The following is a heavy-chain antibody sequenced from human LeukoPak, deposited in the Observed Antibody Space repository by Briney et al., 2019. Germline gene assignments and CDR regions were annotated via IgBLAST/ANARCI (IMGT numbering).Heavy chain of an antibody. D-gene: IGHD4-23*01. CDR1: GFTFSSYW. V-gene: IGHV3-74*01. CDR2: INSDGSST. Sequence: GGSLRLSCAASGFTFSSYWMSWVRQAPGKGLVWVSRINSDGSSTSYADSVKGRFTISRDNAKNTLYLQMNSLRAEDTAVYYCARDRDDYGGHYYGMDVWGQGTTVTVSS. J-gene: IGHJ6*02. CDR3: ARDRDDYGGHYYGMDV.